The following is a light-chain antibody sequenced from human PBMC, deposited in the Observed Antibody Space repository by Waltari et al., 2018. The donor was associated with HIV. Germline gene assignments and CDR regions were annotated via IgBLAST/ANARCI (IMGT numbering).Light chain of an antibody. CDR1: SIDVRGYSY. V-gene: IGLV2-11*01. CDR3: CSYAGTYTWV. J-gene: IGLJ3*02. Sequence: QSALTQPASVSGSLGQSISISCTGTSIDVRGYSYVSWYQLHPGKAPKLMIYDVTKRPSGVPARFSGSKSGNTASLTISGLQAEDEAEYYCCSYAGTYTWVFGGGTKLTVL. CDR2: DVT.